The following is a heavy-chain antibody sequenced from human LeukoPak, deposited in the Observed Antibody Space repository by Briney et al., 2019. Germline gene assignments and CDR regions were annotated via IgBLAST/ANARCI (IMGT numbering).Heavy chain of an antibody. J-gene: IGHJ4*02. Sequence: GGSLRLSCAASGFTFSTYWMSWVRQAPGKGLEWVANIKQDGGEKYYVDSVKGRFTVSRDNAKNSLYLQMNSLRPEDTAVYYCARANVDTALVFVYFDYWGQGTLVTVSS. CDR3: ARANVDTALVFVYFDY. CDR1: GFTFSTYW. CDR2: IKQDGGEK. V-gene: IGHV3-7*01. D-gene: IGHD5-18*01.